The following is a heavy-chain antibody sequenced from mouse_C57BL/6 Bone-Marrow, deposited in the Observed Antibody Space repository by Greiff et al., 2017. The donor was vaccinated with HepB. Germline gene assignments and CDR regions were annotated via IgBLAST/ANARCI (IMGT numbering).Heavy chain of an antibody. CDR3: ARFAY. V-gene: IGHV1-69*01. Sequence: VKLQQPGAELVMPGASVKLSCKASGYTFTSYWMHWVKQRPGQGLEWIGEIDPSDSYTNYNQKFKGKSTLTVDKSSSTAYMQLSSLTSEDSAVYYCARFAYWGQGTLVTVSA. CDR2: IDPSDSYT. CDR1: GYTFTSYW. J-gene: IGHJ3*01.